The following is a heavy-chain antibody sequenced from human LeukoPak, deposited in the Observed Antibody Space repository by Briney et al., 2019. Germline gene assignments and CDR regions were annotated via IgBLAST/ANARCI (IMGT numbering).Heavy chain of an antibody. D-gene: IGHD4-23*01. CDR3: ARGRGADYGGNSGYFDY. J-gene: IGHJ4*02. CDR1: GFTFSGFG. CDR2: IWYDGSNK. V-gene: IGHV3-33*01. Sequence: PGGSLRLSCVASGFTFSGFGMHWVRQAPGKGLEWVAVIWYDGSNKYYADSVKGRFTISRDNPKNTLYVQMNSLRAEDTAVYYCARGRGADYGGNSGYFDYWGQGTLVTVSS.